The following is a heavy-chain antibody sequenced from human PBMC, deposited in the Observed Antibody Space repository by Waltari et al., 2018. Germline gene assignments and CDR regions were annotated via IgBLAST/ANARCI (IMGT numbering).Heavy chain of an antibody. J-gene: IGHJ4*02. D-gene: IGHD2-15*01. CDR1: GGSISSSSYY. CDR3: ASPLVNGDHLGF. CDR2: IYHSGST. V-gene: IGHV4-39*01. Sequence: QLQLQESGPGLVQSSETLSLTCTVSGGSISSSSYYWGWFRQPPGKGLEWIGSIYHSGSTYYNPSLRSRVTISIDTPKNQFSLKLNSVTAADTAVYYCASPLVNGDHLGFWGQGTLVTVSS.